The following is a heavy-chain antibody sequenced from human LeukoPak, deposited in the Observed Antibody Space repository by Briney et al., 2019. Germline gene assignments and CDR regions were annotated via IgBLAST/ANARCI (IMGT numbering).Heavy chain of an antibody. CDR2: VYNTGST. J-gene: IGHJ5*02. Sequence: SETLSLTCSVSGGSMSSENEYWGWIRQTPGKGLEWIGSVYNTGSTDYNPSLKRRFSISIDTSKNQFSLKVTSVTAADTAVYYCARQPKSCAPGIFITGKACWFDPWGQGTLVTVSS. CDR1: GGSMSSENEY. CDR3: ARQPKSCAPGIFITGKACWFDP. D-gene: IGHD3-10*01. V-gene: IGHV4-39*01.